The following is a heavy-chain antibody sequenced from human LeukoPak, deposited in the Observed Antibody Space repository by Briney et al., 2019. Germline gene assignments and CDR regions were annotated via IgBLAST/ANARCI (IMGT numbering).Heavy chain of an antibody. CDR3: ARDRYFSDSSGYPYDI. D-gene: IGHD3-22*01. Sequence: QPGGSLRLSCAGSGFTFSNYAMSWVRQAPGKGLEWVSTISGSGDSTYYADSVKGRFTISRDNAKNSVFLQMNSLRAEDTAVYYCARDRYFSDSSGYPYDIWGQGTMVTVSS. CDR2: ISGSGDST. V-gene: IGHV3-23*01. CDR1: GFTFSNYA. J-gene: IGHJ3*02.